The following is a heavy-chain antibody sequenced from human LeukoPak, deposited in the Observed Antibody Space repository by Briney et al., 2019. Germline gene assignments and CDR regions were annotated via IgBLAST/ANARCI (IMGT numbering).Heavy chain of an antibody. D-gene: IGHD3-10*01. V-gene: IGHV4-39*07. CDR1: GASISSSNYY. J-gene: IGHJ6*03. CDR2: INYSGST. CDR3: ARERTIYYYGSRGYYYMDV. Sequence: SETLSLTCTVSGASISSSNYYWGWIRQPPGKGLEWIASINYSGSTYYNPSLKSRVTISVDTSKNQFSLKLSSVTAADTAVYYCARERTIYYYGSRGYYYMDVWGKGTTVTISS.